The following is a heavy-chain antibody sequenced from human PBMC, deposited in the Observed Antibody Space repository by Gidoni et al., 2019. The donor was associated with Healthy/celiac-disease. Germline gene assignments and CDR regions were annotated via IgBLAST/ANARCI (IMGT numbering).Heavy chain of an antibody. CDR2: FDPEDGET. J-gene: IGHJ4*02. Sequence: QVQLVQSGAEVKKPGASVKVSCKVSGYTLTELSMHWVRQAPGKGLEWMGGFDPEDGETIYAQKFQGRVTMTEETSTDTAYMELSSLRSEDTAVYYCATDPPTGSGLGVYWGQGTLVTVSS. D-gene: IGHD2-15*01. V-gene: IGHV1-24*01. CDR3: ATDPPTGSGLGVY. CDR1: GYTLTELS.